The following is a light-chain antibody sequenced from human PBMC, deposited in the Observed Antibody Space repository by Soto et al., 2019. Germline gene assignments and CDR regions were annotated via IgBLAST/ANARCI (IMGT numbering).Light chain of an antibody. Sequence: SVSSSYLAWYQQKPGQAPRLLIYGASSRATGILDSFSGSGSGPEFSLSISRLPPEDFAGYFCQQDDRLGTFGQGTKVDIK. CDR2: GAS. CDR3: QQDDRLGT. J-gene: IGKJ1*01. CDR1: SVSSSY. V-gene: IGKV3-20*01.